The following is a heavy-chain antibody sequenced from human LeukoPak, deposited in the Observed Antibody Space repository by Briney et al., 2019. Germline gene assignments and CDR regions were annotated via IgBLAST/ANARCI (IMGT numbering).Heavy chain of an antibody. CDR3: ARDRDFDWLSSRRTPICVYFQH. V-gene: IGHV7-4-1*02. J-gene: IGHJ1*01. D-gene: IGHD3-9*01. CDR2: INTNTGNP. CDR1: GYTFTSYA. Sequence: GASVTVSCQASGYTFTSYATNWVRQAPGQGLEWMGWINTNTGNPTYAQGFTGRFVFSLDTSVRTAYLQISSLKAEDTAVYYCARDRDFDWLSSRRTPICVYFQHWGQGTLVTVSS.